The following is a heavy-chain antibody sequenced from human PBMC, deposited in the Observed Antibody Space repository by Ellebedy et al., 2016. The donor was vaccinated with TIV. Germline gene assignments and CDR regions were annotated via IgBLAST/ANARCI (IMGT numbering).Heavy chain of an antibody. J-gene: IGHJ4*02. Sequence: AASVTVSCKVSGYSLTELSIHWVRQTPGKGPEWMGGFDPVDGETIYAQRFRGRVILTEDTSADTAYLVLRSLRSEDTARYYCASYIWGKSYFDYWGQGTLVTVSS. V-gene: IGHV1-24*01. CDR3: ASYIWGKSYFDY. CDR2: FDPVDGET. CDR1: GYSLTELS. D-gene: IGHD3-16*01.